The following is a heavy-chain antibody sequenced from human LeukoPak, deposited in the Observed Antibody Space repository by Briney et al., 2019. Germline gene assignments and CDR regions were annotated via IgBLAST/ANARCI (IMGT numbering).Heavy chain of an antibody. CDR2: INPDSGGT. D-gene: IGHD2-2*02. V-gene: IGHV1-2*02. Sequence: ASVKVSCKASGYTFTGYYIHWVRQAPGQGPEWMGWINPDSGGTNYAQKFQGRVTMSRDTAISTAYMEVRRLRSDDTAVYYCAREPIVLVPAAIFNWFDPWGQGTLVTVSS. J-gene: IGHJ5*02. CDR1: GYTFTGYY. CDR3: AREPIVLVPAAIFNWFDP.